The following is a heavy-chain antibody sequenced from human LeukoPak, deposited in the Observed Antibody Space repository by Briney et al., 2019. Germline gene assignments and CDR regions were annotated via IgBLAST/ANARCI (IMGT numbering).Heavy chain of an antibody. CDR1: GGSISSSSYY. CDR3: AIGEWELLPLDY. Sequence: SETLSLTCTVSGGSISSSSYYWGWIRQPPGKGLEWIGSIYYSGSTYYNPSLKSRVTISVDTSKNQFSLKLSSVTAADMAVYYCAIGEWELLPLDYWGQGTLVTVSS. V-gene: IGHV4-39*01. J-gene: IGHJ4*02. CDR2: IYYSGST. D-gene: IGHD1-26*01.